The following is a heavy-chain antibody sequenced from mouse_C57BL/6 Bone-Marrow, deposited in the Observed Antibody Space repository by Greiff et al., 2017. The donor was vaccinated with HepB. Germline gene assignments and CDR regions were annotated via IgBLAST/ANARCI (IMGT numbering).Heavy chain of an antibody. Sequence: VKLMESGPELVKPGASVKISCKASGYTFTDYYINWVKQRPGQGLEWIGWIFPGSGSTYYNEKFKGKATLTVDKSSSTAYMLLSSLTSEDSAVYFCARRAYYSNYGWFAYWGQGTLVTVSA. D-gene: IGHD2-5*01. CDR2: IFPGSGST. CDR3: ARRAYYSNYGWFAY. V-gene: IGHV1-75*01. CDR1: GYTFTDYY. J-gene: IGHJ3*01.